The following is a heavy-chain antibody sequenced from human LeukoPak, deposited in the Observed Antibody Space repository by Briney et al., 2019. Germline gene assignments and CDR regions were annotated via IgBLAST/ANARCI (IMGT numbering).Heavy chain of an antibody. CDR2: INWNGGST. D-gene: IGHD6-19*01. V-gene: IGHV3-20*04. J-gene: IGHJ6*03. CDR3: AGGHSSGWYDYYYYMDV. CDR1: GFTFDDYG. Sequence: GGSLRLSCAASGFTFDDYGMSWVRQAPGKGLEWVSGINWNGGSTGYADSVKGRFTISRDNAKNSLYLQMNSLRAEDTALYYCAGGHSSGWYDYYYYMDVWGKGTTVTVSS.